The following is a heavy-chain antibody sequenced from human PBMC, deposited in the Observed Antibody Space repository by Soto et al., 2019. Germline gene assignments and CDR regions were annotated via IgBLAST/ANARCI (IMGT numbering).Heavy chain of an antibody. D-gene: IGHD6-6*01. V-gene: IGHV3-74*01. CDR1: GFTFSSYW. Sequence: EVQLVESGGGLVQPGGSLRLSCAASGFTFSSYWMHWFRQAPGKGLVWVSRINGDGGTTNYADSVKGRFTISRDNAKNTLFLQMNSLRVEDAAVYYCARVGGSSWHWGQGTLVTVSS. CDR3: ARVGGSSWH. J-gene: IGHJ4*02. CDR2: INGDGGTT.